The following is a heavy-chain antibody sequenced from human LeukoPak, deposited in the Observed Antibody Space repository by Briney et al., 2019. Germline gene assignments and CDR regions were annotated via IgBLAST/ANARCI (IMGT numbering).Heavy chain of an antibody. V-gene: IGHV3-23*01. CDR2: SCGST. CDR3: AKDRLYYDSGSYYNAFDY. Sequence: PGGSLRLSCAASGFTFNIYAMSWVRQAPGKGLEWVSVSCGSTYYADSVKGRFAISRDNSKNTLYLQMNSLRAEDTAVYYCAKDRLYYDSGSYYNAFDYWGQGTLVTVSS. D-gene: IGHD3-10*01. CDR1: GFTFNIYA. J-gene: IGHJ4*01.